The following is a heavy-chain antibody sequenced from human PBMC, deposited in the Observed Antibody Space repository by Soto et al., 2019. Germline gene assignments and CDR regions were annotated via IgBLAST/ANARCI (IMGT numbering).Heavy chain of an antibody. V-gene: IGHV3-74*01. Sequence: EVQLVESGGGLVQPGGSLRLSCAASGFTFSSYWMHWVRQAPGKGLVWVSRINSDGSSTSYADSVKGRFTISRDNAKNTLYLQMKCLRAEETAVYYCVRTSLVVAAATREDYWGQGTLVTVSS. D-gene: IGHD2-15*01. CDR1: GFTFSSYW. CDR3: VRTSLVVAAATREDY. CDR2: INSDGSST. J-gene: IGHJ4*02.